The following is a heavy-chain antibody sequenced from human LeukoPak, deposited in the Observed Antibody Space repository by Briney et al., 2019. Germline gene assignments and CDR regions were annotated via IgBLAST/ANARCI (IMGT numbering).Heavy chain of an antibody. Sequence: ASVNVSCKASGYTFTSYGISWVRPAPGQGLEWMGWISPFNGNTNYAQKVQGRVTMTTDTSTSTVYMELRSLRSDDTAVYYCARDLDIVVVAAALRHYGLDVWGQGTTVTVSS. J-gene: IGHJ6*02. CDR3: ARDLDIVVVAAALRHYGLDV. V-gene: IGHV1-18*01. D-gene: IGHD2-15*01. CDR2: ISPFNGNT. CDR1: GYTFTSYG.